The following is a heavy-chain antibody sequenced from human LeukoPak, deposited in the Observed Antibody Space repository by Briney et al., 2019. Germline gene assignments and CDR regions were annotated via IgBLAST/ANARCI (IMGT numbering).Heavy chain of an antibody. Sequence: GGSLRLSCAASGFTVSSNYMSWVRQAPGKGLEWVSVIYSGGSTYYADSVKGRFTISRDNSKNTLYLQMNSLRAEDTAVYYCARFITYGDYAPGDAFDIWGQGTMVTVSS. CDR3: ARFITYGDYAPGDAFDI. D-gene: IGHD4-17*01. V-gene: IGHV3-53*01. CDR2: IYSGGST. CDR1: GFTVSSNY. J-gene: IGHJ3*02.